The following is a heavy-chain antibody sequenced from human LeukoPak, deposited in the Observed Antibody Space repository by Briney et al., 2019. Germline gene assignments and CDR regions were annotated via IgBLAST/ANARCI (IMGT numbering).Heavy chain of an antibody. CDR3: AKHRGSVLAPHYYYYGMDV. CDR1: GFTFSSYA. V-gene: IGHV3-23*01. Sequence: GGSLRLSCAASGFTFSSYAMSWVRQAPGKGLEWVSAISGSGGSTYYADSVKGRFTISRDNSKNTLYLQMDSLRAEDTAVYYCAKHRGSVLAPHYYYYGMDVWGQGTTVTVSS. D-gene: IGHD3-10*01. J-gene: IGHJ6*02. CDR2: ISGSGGST.